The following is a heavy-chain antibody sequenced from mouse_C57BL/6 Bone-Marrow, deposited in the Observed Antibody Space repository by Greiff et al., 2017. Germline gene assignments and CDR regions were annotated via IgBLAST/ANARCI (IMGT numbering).Heavy chain of an antibody. CDR3: ARHLPTIVTTNYFDD. CDR2: ISSGGSYT. Sequence: EVQLVESGGDLVKPGGSLKLSCAASGFTFSSYGMSWVRQTPDKRLEWVATISSGGSYTYYPDSVKGRFTISRDNATNTLYLQMSSLKSEDTAMYYCARHLPTIVTTNYFDDWGQGTTLTVSS. D-gene: IGHD2-5*01. CDR1: GFTFSSYG. V-gene: IGHV5-6*01. J-gene: IGHJ2*01.